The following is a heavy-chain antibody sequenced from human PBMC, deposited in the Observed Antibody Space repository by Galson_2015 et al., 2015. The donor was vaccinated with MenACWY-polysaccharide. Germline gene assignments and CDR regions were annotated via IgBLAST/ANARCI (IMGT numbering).Heavy chain of an antibody. Sequence: SLRLSCAASGFTFSNCAMSWVRQAPGRGLEWVSGISGSGDSTYYADAVKGRLTISRDNSKNTVYLQMDSLRAEDTALYYCAKAYIAVMEDAAYDCGGQGALVTVSS. CDR1: GFTFSNCA. D-gene: IGHD2-15*01. V-gene: IGHV3-23*01. J-gene: IGHJ4*02. CDR3: AKAYIAVMEDAAYDC. CDR2: ISGSGDST.